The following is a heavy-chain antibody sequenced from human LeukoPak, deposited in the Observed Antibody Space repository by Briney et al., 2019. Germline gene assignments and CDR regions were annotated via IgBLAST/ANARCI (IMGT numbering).Heavy chain of an antibody. CDR1: GFTFSSYA. CDR2: ISGSGGST. CDR3: AKDLLVTGSEYYFDY. D-gene: IGHD1-14*01. Sequence: PGGSLRPSCAASGFTFSSYAMSWVRQAPGKGLEWVSAISGSGGSTYYADSVKGRFTISRDNSKNTLYLQMNSLRAEDTAVYYCAKDLLVTGSEYYFDYWGQGTLVTVSS. V-gene: IGHV3-23*01. J-gene: IGHJ4*02.